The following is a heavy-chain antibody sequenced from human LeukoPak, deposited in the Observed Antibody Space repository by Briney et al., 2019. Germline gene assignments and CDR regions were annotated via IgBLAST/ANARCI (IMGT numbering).Heavy chain of an antibody. CDR3: ARCGVLSQLPPYYFDY. Sequence: SETLSLTCTVSGGSISSYYWSWIRQPPGKGLEWIGYIYYSGSTNYNPSLKSRVTISVDTSKNQFSLKLSSVTAADTAVYYCARCGVLSQLPPYYFDYWGQGTLVTVSS. V-gene: IGHV4-59*12. CDR1: GGSISSYY. J-gene: IGHJ4*02. CDR2: IYYSGST. D-gene: IGHD2-2*01.